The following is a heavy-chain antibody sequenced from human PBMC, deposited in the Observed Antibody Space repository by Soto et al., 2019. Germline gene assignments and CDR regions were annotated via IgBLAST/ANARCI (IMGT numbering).Heavy chain of an antibody. CDR2: IYRSGST. CDR3: AKVFSNFGHSFDS. Sequence: SETLSLTCNVSGASMSSGDYSWTWIRQPPGKDLEWIGYIYRSGSTYYNPSLSRLITMSVDNSKNQFFLKLSLLTDAETAEYYCAKVFSNFGHSFDSWGQGILVTVSS. J-gene: IGHJ4*02. V-gene: IGHV4-30-2*01. CDR1: GASMSSGDYS. D-gene: IGHD3-10*01.